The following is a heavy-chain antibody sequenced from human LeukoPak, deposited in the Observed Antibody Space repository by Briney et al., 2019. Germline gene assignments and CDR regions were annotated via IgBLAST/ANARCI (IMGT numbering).Heavy chain of an antibody. D-gene: IGHD4-4*01. J-gene: IGHJ5*01. Sequence: PGGSLRLSCVASGFTFSTYAMSWVRQAPGTGLGWVSIVSAGGDNTYYADSVEGRFTISRDNSNNTLYLQMNSLRAEDTAVYYCAKVRNNYNSPFQSWGQGTLVTVSS. CDR1: GFTFSTYA. CDR2: VSAGGDNT. CDR3: AKVRNNYNSPFQS. V-gene: IGHV3-23*01.